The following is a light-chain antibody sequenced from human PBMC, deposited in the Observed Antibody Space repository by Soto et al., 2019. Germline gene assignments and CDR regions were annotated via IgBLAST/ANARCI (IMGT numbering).Light chain of an antibody. CDR3: QLYGNSPPHT. CDR1: QSVSNSY. CDR2: GAS. V-gene: IGKV3-20*01. Sequence: EIVLTQSPGTLSLSPGERATLSCRAGQSVSNSYLASYQQKPRQAPRLLLFGASSSAAGIPDSFSGSGSGTAFTLPINSLQPADFAVYYCQLYGNSPPHTFGQGTRLEIK. J-gene: IGKJ5*01.